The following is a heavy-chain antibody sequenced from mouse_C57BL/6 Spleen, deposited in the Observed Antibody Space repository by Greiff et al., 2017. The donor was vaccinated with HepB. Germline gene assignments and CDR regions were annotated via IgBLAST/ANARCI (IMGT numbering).Heavy chain of an antibody. J-gene: IGHJ1*03. V-gene: IGHV6-3*01. Sequence: EVKLVESGGGLVQPGGSMKLSCVASGFTFSNYWMHWVRQSPEKGLEWVAQIRLKSDNYATHYAESVKGRFTISRDDAKSSVYLQMNNLRAEDTGIYYCTVYYGSSHWYFDVWGTGTTVTVSS. D-gene: IGHD1-1*01. CDR3: TVYYGSSHWYFDV. CDR2: IRLKSDNYAT. CDR1: GFTFSNYW.